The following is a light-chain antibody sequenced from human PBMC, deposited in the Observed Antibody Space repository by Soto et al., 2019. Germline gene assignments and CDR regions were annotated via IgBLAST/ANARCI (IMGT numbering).Light chain of an antibody. CDR2: GAS. V-gene: IGKV3-15*01. Sequence: VMTQAPATLCVSPGEGATLSCRASQTVNNNVAWYQLKDGQVPRLPIYGASTRATDIPARFSGSGSGTEFTLTISSLQSEDFAVYYCQQYNNWPPWTFGQGTKVEIK. CDR3: QQYNNWPPWT. J-gene: IGKJ1*01. CDR1: QTVNNN.